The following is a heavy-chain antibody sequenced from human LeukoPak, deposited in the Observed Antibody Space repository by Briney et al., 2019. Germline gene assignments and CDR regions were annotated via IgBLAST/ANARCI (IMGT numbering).Heavy chain of an antibody. Sequence: PGGSLRLSCAASGFTFSGYWMSWVRQPPGKGLEWVANIKPDGGDKYYVDSVKGRFTISRDNAENSLHLQMNSLRAEDTAVYYCAGRRIVADGTRWFDPWGQGTLVTVSS. CDR2: IKPDGGDK. D-gene: IGHD6-13*01. V-gene: IGHV3-7*05. CDR3: AGRRIVADGTRWFDP. CDR1: GFTFSGYW. J-gene: IGHJ5*02.